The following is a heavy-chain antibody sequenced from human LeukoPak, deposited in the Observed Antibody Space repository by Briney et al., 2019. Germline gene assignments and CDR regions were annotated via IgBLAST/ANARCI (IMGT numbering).Heavy chain of an antibody. V-gene: IGHV3-13*01. Sequence: GGSLRLSCAASGFTFSSYDMHWVRQAPGEGLEWVSAFHTDGGTYYLDSVKGRFTISREDAKNSLYHQMNTLRAGDTARGSGPGVTTIDSWGQGTLVIVSS. CDR3: PGVTTIDS. CDR1: GFTFSSYD. D-gene: IGHD4-17*01. CDR2: FHTDGGT. J-gene: IGHJ4*02.